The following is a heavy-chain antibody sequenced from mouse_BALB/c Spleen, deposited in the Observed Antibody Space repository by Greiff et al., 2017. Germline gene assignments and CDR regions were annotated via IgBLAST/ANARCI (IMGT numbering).Heavy chain of an antibody. J-gene: IGHJ1*01. Sequence: VKLQESGPGLVAPSQSLSITCTVSGFSLTGYGVNWVRQPPGKGLEWLGMIWGDGSTDYNSALKSRLSISKDNSKSQVFLKMNSLQTDDTARYYCARTITTVVALYWYFDVWGAGTTVTVSS. D-gene: IGHD1-1*01. V-gene: IGHV2-6-7*01. CDR1: GFSLTGYG. CDR3: ARTITTVVALYWYFDV. CDR2: IWGDGST.